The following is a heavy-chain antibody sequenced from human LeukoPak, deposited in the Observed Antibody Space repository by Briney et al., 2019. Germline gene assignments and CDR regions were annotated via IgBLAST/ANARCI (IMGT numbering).Heavy chain of an antibody. V-gene: IGHV1-69*10. J-gene: IGHJ6*02. CDR3: ARAANYYGSGSYYGYLAYGMDV. D-gene: IGHD3-10*01. Sequence: SVTVSCMASGGTLLNYAISWVRQAPGQGLEWMGGIIPILGIANYAQKFQGRVTITADKSTSTAYMELSSLRSEDTAVYYCARAANYYGSGSYYGYLAYGMDVWGHGTTVTVSS. CDR2: IIPILGIA. CDR1: GGTLLNYA.